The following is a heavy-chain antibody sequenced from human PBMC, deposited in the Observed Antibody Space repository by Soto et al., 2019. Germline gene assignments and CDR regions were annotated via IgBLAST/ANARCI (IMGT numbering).Heavy chain of an antibody. CDR2: INPDGTRT. Sequence: EVHLVESGGGLVQPGGSLRLSCADSEFIFSHYWMHWVRQAPGKGLVWVSRINPDGTRTNYADSVKGRFTISRDNAKNTLYLQMNSLRGEDTAIYYCTKDTFGDRDSWGQGTLVTVSS. J-gene: IGHJ4*02. CDR1: EFIFSHYW. CDR3: TKDTFGDRDS. V-gene: IGHV3-74*01. D-gene: IGHD4-17*01.